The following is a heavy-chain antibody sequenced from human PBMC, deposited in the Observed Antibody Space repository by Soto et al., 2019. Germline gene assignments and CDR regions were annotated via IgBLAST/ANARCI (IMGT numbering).Heavy chain of an antibody. D-gene: IGHD3-10*01. V-gene: IGHV3-49*03. CDR3: TKIYGSGTYLPDF. Sequence: EVQLVESGGGLEQSGRSLRLSCKTSGYSFEGYGVSWFRRAPGKGLEWVAFIRSRSYGGAADYAASVMGRFTVSRDDPRSIAYLEMNSLKIEDTAVYYCTKIYGSGTYLPDFWGQGTLVTVSS. CDR1: GYSFEGYG. CDR2: IRSRSYGGAA. J-gene: IGHJ4*02.